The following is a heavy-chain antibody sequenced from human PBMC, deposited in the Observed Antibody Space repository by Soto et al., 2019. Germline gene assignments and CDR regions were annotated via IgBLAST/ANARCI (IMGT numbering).Heavy chain of an antibody. CDR2: ISANGQGI. V-gene: IGHV3-23*01. J-gene: IGHJ4*02. CDR3: AKDRNYPRDYFHY. Sequence: GSLRLSCAASGFTCSSYALSWVRQAPGKGLEWVSAISANGQGIYYADSVRGRSTISRDNPKNTIFLHMDSLRAEDTAVYYCAKDRNYPRDYFHYWGQGTLVTVSS. CDR1: GFTCSSYA. D-gene: IGHD1-7*01.